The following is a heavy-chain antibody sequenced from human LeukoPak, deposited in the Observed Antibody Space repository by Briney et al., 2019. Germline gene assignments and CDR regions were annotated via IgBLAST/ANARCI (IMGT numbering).Heavy chain of an antibody. CDR2: INHSGST. Sequence: SETLSLTCAVYGGSSSGYYWSWIRQPPGKGLEWIGEINHSGSTNYNPSLKSRVTISVDTSKNQFSLKLSSVTAADTAVYYCARLASVRFDYWGQGTLVTVSS. V-gene: IGHV4-34*01. J-gene: IGHJ4*02. CDR3: ARLASVRFDY. CDR1: GGSSSGYY.